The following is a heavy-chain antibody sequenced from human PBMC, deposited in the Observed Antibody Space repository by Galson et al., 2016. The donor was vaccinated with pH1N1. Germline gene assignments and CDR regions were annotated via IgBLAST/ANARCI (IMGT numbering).Heavy chain of an antibody. CDR3: SGENHHKFDY. V-gene: IGHV3-72*01. CDR2: IRKRPEVYTT. J-gene: IGHJ4*02. Sequence: SLRLSCAASGFTLGDFYMDWVRQAPGKGLEWVGRIRKRPEVYTTQDAASLEGRFIISRDDSKHLLFLQMNSLQTEDTAVYYCSGENHHKFDYWGQGTLVTVSS. D-gene: IGHD1-14*01. CDR1: GFTLGDFY.